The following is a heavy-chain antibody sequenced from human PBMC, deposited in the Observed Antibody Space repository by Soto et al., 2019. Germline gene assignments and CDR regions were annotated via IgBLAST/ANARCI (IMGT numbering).Heavy chain of an antibody. J-gene: IGHJ4*02. CDR3: AKLGYYYDSSGYYPFFDY. CDR1: GFTFTSSA. Sequence: VSCKASGFTFTSSAFQWVRQARGQRLEWIGWIAVGSGYTNYAQRFQDRVTLTRDMSTATTYMELSRLTSEDTAVYYCAKLGYYYDSSGYYPFFDYWGQGTLVTVSS. D-gene: IGHD3-22*01. V-gene: IGHV1-58*01. CDR2: IAVGSGYT.